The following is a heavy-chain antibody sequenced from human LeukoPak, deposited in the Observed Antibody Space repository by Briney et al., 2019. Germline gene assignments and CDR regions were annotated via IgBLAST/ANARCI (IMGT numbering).Heavy chain of an antibody. J-gene: IGHJ4*02. V-gene: IGHV3-23*01. CDR1: GFTFTSYA. CDR3: AKATGPNSFRYIDS. Sequence: PGGSLRLSCGASGFTFTSYAMNWVRQAPEKGLEWVSAISRDGATTYYTDSVKGRFTISRDNSKNTLYLQMNSLRAEDTAVYYCAKATGPNSFRYIDSWGQGTLVTVSS. D-gene: IGHD2-21*01. CDR2: ISRDGATT.